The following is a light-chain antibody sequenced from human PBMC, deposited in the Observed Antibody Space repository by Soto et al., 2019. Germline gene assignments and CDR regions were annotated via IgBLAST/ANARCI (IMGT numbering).Light chain of an antibody. Sequence: IVMTQSPGTLSVSPGERTTLSCRASQSVSSNLAWYQQKPGQAPRLLIYGASHRATGIPARFSGSGSGTEFTLTISSLQSEDFAVYFCQQYNGWPLTFGQGTKLEIK. CDR2: GAS. CDR1: QSVSSN. J-gene: IGKJ2*01. CDR3: QQYNGWPLT. V-gene: IGKV3D-15*01.